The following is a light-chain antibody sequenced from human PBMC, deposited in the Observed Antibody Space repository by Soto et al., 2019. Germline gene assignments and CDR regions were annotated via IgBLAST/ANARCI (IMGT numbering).Light chain of an antibody. CDR2: RTS. J-gene: IGKJ4*02. Sequence: DVVMTQSPLSLPVTLGQPASISCRSSQSIVYSDGNAYLSWFQQRPGQSPRRLIYRTSNRDSGVTDKFSGSGSGTDFTLTINRVEAEDVGVYYCMQGTIWPPTFGRGTKVEIK. CDR3: MQGTIWPPT. V-gene: IGKV2-30*01. CDR1: QSIVYSDGNAY.